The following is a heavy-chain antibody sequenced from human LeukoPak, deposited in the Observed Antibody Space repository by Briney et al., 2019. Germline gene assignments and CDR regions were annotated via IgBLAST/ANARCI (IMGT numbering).Heavy chain of an antibody. J-gene: IGHJ5*02. V-gene: IGHV3-33*01. CDR2: IRYDGSNK. CDR3: ARSSYSSSWTGWFAP. D-gene: IGHD6-13*01. CDR1: GFTFSSYG. Sequence: GGSLRLPCAASGFTFSSYGMHWVRQAPGKGLEWVAVIRYDGSNKYYADSVKGRFTISRDNSKNTLYLQMNSLRAEDTAVYYCARSSYSSSWTGWFAPWGQGTLVTVSS.